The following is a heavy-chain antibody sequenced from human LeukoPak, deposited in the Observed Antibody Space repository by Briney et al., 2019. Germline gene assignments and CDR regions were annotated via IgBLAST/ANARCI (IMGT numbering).Heavy chain of an antibody. V-gene: IGHV4-4*09. CDR2: THPSGNT. Sequence: SETLSLSCTVSGGSNNSYYWSWIRQPPGKGLEWIGYTHPSGNTNYSPSLKCRVTISLDMSRNQFSLKLSSVTAADTAVYYCARKAPKKGWFDPWGQGTLVTVSS. CDR3: ARKAPKKGWFDP. J-gene: IGHJ5*02. CDR1: GGSNNSYY.